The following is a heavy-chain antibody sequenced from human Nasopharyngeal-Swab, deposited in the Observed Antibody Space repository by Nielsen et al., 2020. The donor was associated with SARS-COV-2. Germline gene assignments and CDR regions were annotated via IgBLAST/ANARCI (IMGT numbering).Heavy chain of an antibody. CDR1: GFTFSSYG. D-gene: IGHD6-25*01. Sequence: GESLKISCAASGFTFSSYGMHWVRQAPGKGLEWVAVISYDGSNKYHVDSVKGRFTISRDNSKNTLYLQMNSLRAEDTAVYYCAKDLRLDYWGQGTLVTVPS. CDR2: ISYDGSNK. J-gene: IGHJ4*02. V-gene: IGHV3-30*18. CDR3: AKDLRLDY.